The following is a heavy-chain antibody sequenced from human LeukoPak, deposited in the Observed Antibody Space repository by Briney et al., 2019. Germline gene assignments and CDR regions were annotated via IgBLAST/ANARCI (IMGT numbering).Heavy chain of an antibody. CDR3: TRLRDGYDSDY. V-gene: IGHV3-53*01. Sequence: VASVKVSCKASGYTFTSYSFSWVRQAPGKGLEWVSVIYSGGTTYYADSVKGRFTISRDNSKNTLYLQMNTLRAEDTAMYYCTRLRDGYDSDYWGQGTLVTVSS. CDR2: IYSGGTT. J-gene: IGHJ4*02. D-gene: IGHD5-24*01. CDR1: GYTFTSYS.